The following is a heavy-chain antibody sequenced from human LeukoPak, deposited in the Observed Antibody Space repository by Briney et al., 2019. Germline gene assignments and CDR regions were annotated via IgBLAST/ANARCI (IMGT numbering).Heavy chain of an antibody. D-gene: IGHD6-13*01. V-gene: IGHV3-30*03. CDR2: ISSDGSNK. CDR3: ARDPPSSAWLLDY. J-gene: IGHJ4*02. CDR1: GFTFSTYA. Sequence: GTSLRLSCAASGFTFSTYAMHRVRQAPGKGLEWVAIISSDGSNKYYADSVKGRFTISRDNSKNTVYLQMSSLRAEDTAVYYCARDPPSSAWLLDYWGQGTLVTVSS.